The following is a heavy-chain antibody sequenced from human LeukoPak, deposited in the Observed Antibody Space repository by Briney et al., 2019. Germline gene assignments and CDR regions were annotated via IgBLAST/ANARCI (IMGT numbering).Heavy chain of an antibody. CDR1: GGSISTYY. CDR3: AREYNYYDSSGWDAFEI. J-gene: IGHJ3*02. V-gene: IGHV4-59*01. Sequence: SETLSLTCTVSGGSISTYYWNWIRQPPGKGLEWIGHIYYSGSSNYYPSLTGRVTISVDTSKDQFSLKLSSVTAADTAVYDCAREYNYYDSSGWDAFEIWGQGTMVTVSS. D-gene: IGHD3-22*01. CDR2: IYYSGSS.